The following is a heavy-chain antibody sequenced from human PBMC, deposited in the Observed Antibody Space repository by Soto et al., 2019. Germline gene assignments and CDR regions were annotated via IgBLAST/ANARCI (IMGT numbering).Heavy chain of an antibody. V-gene: IGHV3-30*18. CDR2: ISYDGSNK. CDR3: AKDSRTVAGTLDYFDY. J-gene: IGHJ4*02. D-gene: IGHD6-19*01. CDR1: GFTFSSYG. Sequence: GGSLRVSCAAAGFTFSSYGMHWVRQDPGKGLEWVAVISYDGSNKYYADSVKGRFTISRDNSKNTLYLQMNSLRAEDTAVYYCAKDSRTVAGTLDYFDYWGQGTLVTVSS.